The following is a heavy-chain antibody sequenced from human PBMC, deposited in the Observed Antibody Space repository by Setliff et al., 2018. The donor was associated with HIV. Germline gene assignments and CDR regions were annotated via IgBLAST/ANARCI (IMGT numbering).Heavy chain of an antibody. CDR1: GGSITGYY. V-gene: IGHV4-4*07. D-gene: IGHD3-16*01. CDR2: FYSGTT. CDR3: ACLGGISS. Sequence: PSETLSLTCTVYGGSITGYYWSWIRQPAGKGLEWIGRFYSGTTNYNPSLKSRVTMSVDTSKNQFSLKLTSVTAADTAVYYCACLGGISSWSQGTLVTVSS. J-gene: IGHJ4*02.